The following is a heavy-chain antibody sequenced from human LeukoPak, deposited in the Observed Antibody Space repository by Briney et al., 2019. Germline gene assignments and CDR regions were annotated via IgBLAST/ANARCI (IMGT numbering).Heavy chain of an antibody. CDR3: ARPDYSYGFDL. V-gene: IGHV3-66*04. CDR1: GFTVSSNY. Sequence: GGSLRISCAAPGFTVSSNYMSWVRQAPGKGLEWVSVIYSGGSTYYADSVKGRFTISRDNSKNTLYLQMNSLRAEDTAVYYCARPDYSYGFDLWGRGTLVTVSS. D-gene: IGHD5-18*01. J-gene: IGHJ2*01. CDR2: IYSGGST.